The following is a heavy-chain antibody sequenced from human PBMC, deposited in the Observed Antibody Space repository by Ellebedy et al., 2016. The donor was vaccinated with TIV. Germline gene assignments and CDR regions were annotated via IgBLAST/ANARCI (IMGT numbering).Heavy chain of an antibody. CDR3: AKALRYSAGWGGALDI. J-gene: IGHJ3*02. Sequence: GESLKISCAASGFNFGGHAMKWVRQAPGKGLEWVSSIGSSAYSPHYAYSVKGRFTISRDNSRNTLYLQMNSVRGEDTAVYFCAKALRYSAGWGGALDIWGHGAMVTVSS. CDR1: GFNFGGHA. V-gene: IGHV3-23*01. D-gene: IGHD2-8*02. CDR2: IGSSAYSP.